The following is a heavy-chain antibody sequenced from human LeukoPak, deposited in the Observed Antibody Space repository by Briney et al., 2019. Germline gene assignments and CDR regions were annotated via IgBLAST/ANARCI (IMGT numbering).Heavy chain of an antibody. CDR2: IKQESGEI. V-gene: IGHV3-7*01. D-gene: IGHD5-18*01. J-gene: IGHJ4*02. CDR1: GFTFSSYW. Sequence: GGSLRLSCVASGFTFSSYWMSWVRQAPGKGPEWVANIKQESGEIYYVDSVKGRFTISRDNAKNTVYLHMNSLRAEDTAVYYCARSRYSYGPHFDYWGQGTLVTVSS. CDR3: ARSRYSYGPHFDY.